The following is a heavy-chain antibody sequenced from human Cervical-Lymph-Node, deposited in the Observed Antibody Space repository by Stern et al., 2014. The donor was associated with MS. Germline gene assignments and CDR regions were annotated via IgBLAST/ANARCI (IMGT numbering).Heavy chain of an antibody. J-gene: IGHJ4*02. CDR1: GYAFTAFF. V-gene: IGHV1-2*06. CDR3: AREATRIVVGIDY. CDR2: LNPNSDDP. Sequence: VQLAQSGAEMKKPGASVKVSCKASGYAFTAFFIHWVRQVPGQGLEWMGRLNPNSDDPTYAQNFQDRVTLTRDTSIGTAYLELSRLTSADTAVYYCAREATRIVVGIDYWGQGTQVTVSS. D-gene: IGHD1-26*01.